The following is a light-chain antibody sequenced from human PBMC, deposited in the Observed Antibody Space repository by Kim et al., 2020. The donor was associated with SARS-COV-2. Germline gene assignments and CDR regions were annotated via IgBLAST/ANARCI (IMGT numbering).Light chain of an antibody. Sequence: ASVGDRVTITCRAHQSIGTRLAWYQQKPGKAPTLLIYKTSTLQSGVPSSFSGSGSGTEFTLSIGNLQPDDFATYYCQQYNNYPRTFGQGTKVHIK. CDR2: KTS. CDR3: QQYNNYPRT. CDR1: QSIGTR. V-gene: IGKV1-5*03. J-gene: IGKJ1*01.